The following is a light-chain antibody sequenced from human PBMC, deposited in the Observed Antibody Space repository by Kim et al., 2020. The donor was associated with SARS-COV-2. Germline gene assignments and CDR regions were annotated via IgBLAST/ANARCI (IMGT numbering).Light chain of an antibody. CDR2: GNS. CDR1: RSKIGAGYD. J-gene: IGLJ1*01. CDR3: QSYDSSLSGSYV. Sequence: VTISGTGSRSKIGAGYDVHWYQQLPGTAPKLLIYGNSNRPSGVPDRFSGSKSGTSASLAITGLQAEDEADYYCQSYDSSLSGSYVFGTGTKVTVL. V-gene: IGLV1-40*01.